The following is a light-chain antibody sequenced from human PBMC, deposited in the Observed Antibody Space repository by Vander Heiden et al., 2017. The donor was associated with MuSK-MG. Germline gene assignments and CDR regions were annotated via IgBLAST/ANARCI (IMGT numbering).Light chain of an antibody. Sequence: DIQMTQSPSSLSASVGDRVTITCRASQSINNYLNWYQHKPGKAPKLLICAASSLQSGVPSRFSGSGSGTEFTLTISSLQPEDCATYYCQQSYITRLTFGGGTKVEIK. CDR3: QQSYITRLT. J-gene: IGKJ4*02. CDR1: QSINNY. CDR2: AAS. V-gene: IGKV1-39*01.